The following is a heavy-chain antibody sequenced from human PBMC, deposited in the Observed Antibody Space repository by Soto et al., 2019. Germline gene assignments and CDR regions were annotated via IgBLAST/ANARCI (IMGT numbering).Heavy chain of an antibody. CDR1: GFNFGSYG. D-gene: IGHD2-8*01. V-gene: IGHV3-23*01. CDR3: AKGLGNAKEV. Sequence: EVQLLESGGGAVQPGGSLRLSCSASGFNFGSYGMSWVRQPPGKGLEWVSGLTASGLNTYYTDSVKDRFTVSRANSRNTVYLHMGRLRVEDTAVFHCAKGLGNAKEVWGEGTTVTFSS. CDR2: LTASGLNT. J-gene: IGHJ6*04.